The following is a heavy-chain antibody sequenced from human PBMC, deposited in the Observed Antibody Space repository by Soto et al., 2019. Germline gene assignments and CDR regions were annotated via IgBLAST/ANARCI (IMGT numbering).Heavy chain of an antibody. V-gene: IGHV2-26*01. CDR3: ARRPEVSSSWPYGMDV. CDR2: IFSNDEK. D-gene: IGHD6-13*01. J-gene: IGHJ6*02. Sequence: QVTLKESGPVLVKPTETLTLTCTVSGFSLSNARMGVSWIRQPPGKALEWLAHIFSNDEKSYSTSLKSRLTISKDPSKSQVVLTMTNMDPVDTATYYCARRPEVSSSWPYGMDVWGQVTTVTVSS. CDR1: GFSLSNARMG.